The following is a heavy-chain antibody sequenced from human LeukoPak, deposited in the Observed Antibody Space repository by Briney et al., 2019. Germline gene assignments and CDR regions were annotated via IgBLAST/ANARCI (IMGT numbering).Heavy chain of an antibody. Sequence: GGSLRLSCAASGFTFSSYSMNWVRQAPGKGLEWVSFISSSSSSINYADSVKGRFTISRDNAKNSLYLQMNSLRAEDTAVYYCARDRGYCSGGSCYRSNWFDPWGQGTLVTVSS. CDR2: ISSSSSSI. J-gene: IGHJ5*02. V-gene: IGHV3-21*01. CDR3: ARDRGYCSGGSCYRSNWFDP. CDR1: GFTFSSYS. D-gene: IGHD2-15*01.